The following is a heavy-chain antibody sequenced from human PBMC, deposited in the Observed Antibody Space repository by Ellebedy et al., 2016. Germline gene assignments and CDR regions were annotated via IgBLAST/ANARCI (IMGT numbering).Heavy chain of an antibody. CDR3: AAAAGHPNYYYYGMDV. CDR1: GFTFSSSA. D-gene: IGHD1-14*01. V-gene: IGHV1-58*02. Sequence: ASVKVSCKASGFTFSSSAMQWVRQARGQRLEWIGWIVVGSGNTNYAQKFQERVTITRGMSTSTAYMELSSLRSEDTAVYYCAAAAGHPNYYYYGMDVWGQGTTVTVSS. J-gene: IGHJ6*02. CDR2: IVVGSGNT.